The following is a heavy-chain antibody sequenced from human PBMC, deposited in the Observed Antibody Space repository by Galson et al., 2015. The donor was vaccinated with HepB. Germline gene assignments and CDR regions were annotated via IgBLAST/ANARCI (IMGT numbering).Heavy chain of an antibody. Sequence: SLRLSCAASGFTFTNAWMNWVRQAPGKGLGWVGRIKSKVDGETGDYSAPVRGRFIISRDDSKNTMFLQMNSLKAGDTGVYYCATGGRFLEWLSDSSFGYWGQGALVAVSS. CDR3: ATGGRFLEWLSDSSFGY. D-gene: IGHD3-3*01. V-gene: IGHV3-15*01. CDR2: IKSKVDGETG. CDR1: GFTFTNAW. J-gene: IGHJ4*02.